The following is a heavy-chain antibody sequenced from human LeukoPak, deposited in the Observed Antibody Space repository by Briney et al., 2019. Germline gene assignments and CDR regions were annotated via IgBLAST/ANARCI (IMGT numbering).Heavy chain of an antibody. Sequence: GGSLRLSCAASGFTFSNYGMHWVRQAPGKGLEWVAFIRYDESNEYYADSVKGRFTISRDNSKNTLYLQMNSLRADDTAVYYCVKDSSWMGEYYFDYWGQGTLVTVSS. CDR3: VKDSSWMGEYYFDY. J-gene: IGHJ4*02. CDR1: GFTFSNYG. D-gene: IGHD3-16*01. V-gene: IGHV3-30*02. CDR2: IRYDESNE.